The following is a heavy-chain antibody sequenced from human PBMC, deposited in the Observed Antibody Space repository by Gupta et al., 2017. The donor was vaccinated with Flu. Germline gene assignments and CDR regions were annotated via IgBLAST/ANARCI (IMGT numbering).Heavy chain of an antibody. CDR2: ISGSGETT. D-gene: IGHD6-13*01. CDR3: ARHTAAPGTGNWFDP. J-gene: IGHJ5*02. Sequence: EVQLLVSGGKLVQPGGSLRLSCVASVFTFRSYDLNWVRQAPGKGLEWVSAISGSGETTYYAGSVKGRFTVSRDNSKNTLYLQMNSLRAEDTALYYCARHTAAPGTGNWFDPWGQGTLVTVSS. CDR1: VFTFRSYD. V-gene: IGHV3-23*01.